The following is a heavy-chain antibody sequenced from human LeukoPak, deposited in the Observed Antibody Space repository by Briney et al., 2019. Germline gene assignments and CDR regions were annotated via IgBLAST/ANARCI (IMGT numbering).Heavy chain of an antibody. V-gene: IGHV3-30*02. J-gene: IGHJ4*02. Sequence: GGSLRLSCAASGFTFSGYDMHWVRQAPGKGLEWVALIRSDGSDKYYADSVKGRFTISRDNSKNTLFLQMNSLRAEDTAVYYCAKDIAAAGGPCAYWGRGTLITVSS. CDR2: IRSDGSDK. CDR1: GFTFSGYD. CDR3: AKDIAAAGGPCAY. D-gene: IGHD6-13*01.